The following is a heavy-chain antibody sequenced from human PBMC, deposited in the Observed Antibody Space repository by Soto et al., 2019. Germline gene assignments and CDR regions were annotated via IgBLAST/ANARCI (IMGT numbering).Heavy chain of an antibody. V-gene: IGHV1-69*01. CDR2: IXPIFGTA. CDR3: ARGQAGGGWGYYFDY. J-gene: IGHJ4*02. CDR1: GGTFSSYA. Sequence: KKPGSSVKVSCKASGGTFSSYAIDWVRQAPGQGLEXXGGIXPIFGTADYAQKFQGRVTXTADDSTSTAYMETRSLRPEDTSVYYCARGQAGGGWGYYFDYWGQGTLVTVSS. D-gene: IGHD3-16*01.